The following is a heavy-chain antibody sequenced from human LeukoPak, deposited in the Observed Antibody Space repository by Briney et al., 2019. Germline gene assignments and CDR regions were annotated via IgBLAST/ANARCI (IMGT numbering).Heavy chain of an antibody. Sequence: PGGSLRLSCAASGFTFSSYWMSWVRQAPGKGREWVANIKQDGSEKYYVDSVKGRFTRSRDNAKNSLYLQINSLRAEDTAVYYCARDRYYGSGSYYGFNWFDPWGQGTLVTVSS. D-gene: IGHD3-10*01. CDR3: ARDRYYGSGSYYGFNWFDP. CDR1: GFTFSSYW. CDR2: IKQDGSEK. J-gene: IGHJ5*02. V-gene: IGHV3-7*01.